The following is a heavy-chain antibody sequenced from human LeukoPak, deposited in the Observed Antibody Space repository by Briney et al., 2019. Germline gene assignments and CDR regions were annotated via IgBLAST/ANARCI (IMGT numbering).Heavy chain of an antibody. CDR3: ARDQCSSTSCYGPDAFDI. CDR2: ISSSSSYI. CDR1: GFTFSTYS. J-gene: IGHJ3*02. D-gene: IGHD2-2*01. Sequence: PGGSLRLSCAASGFTFSTYSINWVRQAPGKGLEWVSSISSSSSYIYYADSVKGRFTISRDNAKNSLYLQMNSLRAEDTAAYYCARDQCSSTSCYGPDAFDIWGQGTMVTVSS. V-gene: IGHV3-21*01.